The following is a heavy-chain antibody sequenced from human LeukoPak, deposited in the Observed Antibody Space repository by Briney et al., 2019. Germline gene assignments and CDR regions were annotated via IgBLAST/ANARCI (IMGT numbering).Heavy chain of an antibody. CDR3: ARHYSNPNWFDP. D-gene: IGHD4-11*01. Sequence: ASVTVSCKASGYTFTSYGISWVRQAPGQGLEWMGWISAYNGNTNYAQKLQGRVTMTTDTSTSTAYMELRSLRSDDTAVYYCARHYSNPNWFDPWGQGTLVTVSS. CDR2: ISAYNGNT. J-gene: IGHJ5*02. CDR1: GYTFTSYG. V-gene: IGHV1-18*01.